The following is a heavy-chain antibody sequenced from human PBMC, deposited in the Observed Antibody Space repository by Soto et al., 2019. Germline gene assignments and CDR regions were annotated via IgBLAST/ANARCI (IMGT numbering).Heavy chain of an antibody. CDR1: GCTFSSYG. J-gene: IGHJ4*02. CDR2: ISYDGSNK. CDR3: AKDLDSGSYYADY. D-gene: IGHD1-26*01. V-gene: IGHV3-30*18. Sequence: PGGSLRLSCAASGCTFSSYGMHWVRPAPGKGLEWVAVISYDGSNKYYADSVKGRFTISRDNSKNTLYLQMNSLRAEDTAVYYCAKDLDSGSYYADYWGQGTLVTVSS.